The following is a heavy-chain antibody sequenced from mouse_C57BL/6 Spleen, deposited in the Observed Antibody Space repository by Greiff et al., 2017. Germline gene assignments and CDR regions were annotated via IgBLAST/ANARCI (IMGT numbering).Heavy chain of an antibody. D-gene: IGHD2-13*01. Sequence: QVQLQQSGAELVRPGTSVKVSCKASGYAFTNYLIEWVKQRPGQGLEWIGVINPGSGGTNYNEKFKGKATMTADKSSSTAYMQLSSLTSEDSAVYFCARSPPYYDDSANQAWFAYWGQGTLVTVSA. J-gene: IGHJ3*01. CDR3: ARSPPYYDDSANQAWFAY. V-gene: IGHV1-54*01. CDR1: GYAFTNYL. CDR2: INPGSGGT.